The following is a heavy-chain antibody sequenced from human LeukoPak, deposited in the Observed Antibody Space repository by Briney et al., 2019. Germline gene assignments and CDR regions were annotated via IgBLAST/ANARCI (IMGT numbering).Heavy chain of an antibody. Sequence: ASVKVSCKASGGTFSSYAISWVRQAPGQGLEWMGGIIPIFGTANYAQKFQGRVTITADESTSTAYMELSSLRSEDTAVYYCARTTSSTSCPPPCYYYMDVWGKGTTVTISS. J-gene: IGHJ6*03. CDR2: IIPIFGTA. V-gene: IGHV1-69*01. D-gene: IGHD2-2*01. CDR3: ARTTSSTSCPPPCYYYMDV. CDR1: GGTFSSYA.